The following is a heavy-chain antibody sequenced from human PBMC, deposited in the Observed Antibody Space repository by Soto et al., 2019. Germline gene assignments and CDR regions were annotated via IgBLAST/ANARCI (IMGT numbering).Heavy chain of an antibody. J-gene: IGHJ4*02. Sequence: GGSLRLSCAASGFTFSSYAMSWVRQAPGKGLEWVSAISGSGGSTYYADSVKGRFTISRDNSKNTLYLQMNSLRAEDTAVYYCAKVPRWRVPAAIYFDYWGQGTLVTVSS. CDR1: GFTFSSYA. V-gene: IGHV3-23*01. CDR3: AKVPRWRVPAAIYFDY. D-gene: IGHD2-2*01. CDR2: ISGSGGST.